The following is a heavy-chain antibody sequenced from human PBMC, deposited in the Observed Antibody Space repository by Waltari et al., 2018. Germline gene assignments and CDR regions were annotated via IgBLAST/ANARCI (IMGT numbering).Heavy chain of an antibody. V-gene: IGHV1-69*05. CDR2: SIPICGTA. J-gene: IGHJ6*02. CDR1: GGTFSSYA. Sequence: QVQLVQSGAEVKKPGSSVKVSCKASGGTFSSYAISWVRQAPGQGLEWMGGSIPICGTANYEEKYHGRVTITTDESTRTAYMELRSLSSEDTAVYYCARGEVTKNYHYGMDVWGQWTTVTVSS. D-gene: IGHD4-4*01. CDR3: ARGEVTKNYHYGMDV.